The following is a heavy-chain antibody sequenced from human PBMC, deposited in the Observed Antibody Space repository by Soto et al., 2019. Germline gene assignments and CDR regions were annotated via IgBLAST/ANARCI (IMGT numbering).Heavy chain of an antibody. CDR3: ARGVSGYYGFDY. Sequence: EVQLVESGGGPAQFGGSLRLSCAASGFTFSNYWMHWVRQVPGKGLVWVSRIKGDETNTGYADSVKGRFTIFRDNVKNTLYLQMNRLRAEDTAVYYCARGVSGYYGFDYWGQGTLVTVSS. J-gene: IGHJ4*02. D-gene: IGHD5-12*01. CDR1: GFTFSNYW. V-gene: IGHV3-74*01. CDR2: IKGDETNT.